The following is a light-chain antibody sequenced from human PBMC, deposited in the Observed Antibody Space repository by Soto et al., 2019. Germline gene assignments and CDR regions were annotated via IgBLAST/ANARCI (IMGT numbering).Light chain of an antibody. CDR3: AAWDDSLNGNYV. V-gene: IGLV1-44*01. J-gene: IGLJ1*01. CDR1: SSNIGSNT. Sequence: LTQPPSASGTPGQRVTISCSGSSSNIGSNTVNWYQQLPGTAPKLLIYSNNQRPSGVPDRFSGSKSGTSASLAISGLQSEDEADYYCAAWDDSLNGNYVFGTGTKVTV. CDR2: SNN.